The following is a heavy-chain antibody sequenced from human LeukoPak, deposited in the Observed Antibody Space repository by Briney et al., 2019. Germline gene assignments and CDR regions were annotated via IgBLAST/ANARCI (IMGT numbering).Heavy chain of an antibody. V-gene: IGHV4-59*01. Sequence: SETLSLTCIVSSGSISGYYWTRMRQPPGKGLEWIGYISDNGSPSYNPSLKSRVTISVATSKTQLSLRLTSVTAADTAVYYCARDHWLLSSKTWYYYGLDVWGQGTTVTVSS. D-gene: IGHD3-9*01. CDR3: ARDHWLLSSKTWYYYGLDV. CDR1: SGSISGYY. CDR2: ISDNGSP. J-gene: IGHJ6*02.